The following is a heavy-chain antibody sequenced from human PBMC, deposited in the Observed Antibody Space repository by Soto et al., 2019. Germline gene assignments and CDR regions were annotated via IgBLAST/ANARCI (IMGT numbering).Heavy chain of an antibody. CDR1: GFTFSLYS. CDR3: ARAVTWGLDV. Sequence: EVHLVESGGGLVQPGGSLRLSCAASGFTFSLYSMSWVRQAPGKGLEWVSYISRSSTGIYYADSVKGRFTISRDDVTNSMQLQLNSLGDGDTAVYYCARAVTWGLDVWGQGTTVSISS. D-gene: IGHD6-19*01. CDR2: ISRSSTGI. V-gene: IGHV3-48*02. J-gene: IGHJ6*01.